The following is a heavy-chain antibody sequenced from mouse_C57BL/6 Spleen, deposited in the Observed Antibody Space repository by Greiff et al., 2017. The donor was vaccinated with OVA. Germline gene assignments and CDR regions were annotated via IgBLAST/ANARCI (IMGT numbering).Heavy chain of an antibody. V-gene: IGHV1-55*01. D-gene: IGHD4-1*01. CDR1: GYTFTSYW. J-gene: IGHJ2*01. CDR3: ATRGPQTGPFDY. CDR2: IYPGSGST. Sequence: QVQLKQPGAELVKPGASVKMSCKASGYTFTSYWITWVKQRPGQGLEWIGDIYPGSGSTNYNEKFKSKATLTVDTSSSTAYMQLSSLTSEDSAVYYCATRGPQTGPFDYWGQGTTLTVSS.